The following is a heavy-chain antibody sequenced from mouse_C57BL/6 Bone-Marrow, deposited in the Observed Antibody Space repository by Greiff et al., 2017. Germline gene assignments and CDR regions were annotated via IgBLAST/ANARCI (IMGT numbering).Heavy chain of an antibody. CDR2: IDPSDSYT. J-gene: IGHJ4*01. V-gene: IGHV1-59*01. CDR3: ARGGWLRYAMDY. D-gene: IGHD2-2*01. CDR1: GYTFTSYW. Sequence: VQLQQPGAELVRPGTSVKLSCKASGYTFTSYWMHWVKQRPGQGLEWIGVIDPSDSYTNYNQKFKGKATLTADTSSSTAYMQLSSLTSEDSAVYYCARGGWLRYAMDYWGQGTSVTVSS.